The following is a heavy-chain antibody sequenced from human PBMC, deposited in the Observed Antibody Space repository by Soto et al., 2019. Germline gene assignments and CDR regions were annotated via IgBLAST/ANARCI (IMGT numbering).Heavy chain of an antibody. CDR1: GFTFSGSS. CDR3: ISHSPEDMIRT. V-gene: IGHV3-73*01. CDR2: IRNKANSYAT. D-gene: IGHD2-15*01. J-gene: IGHJ4*02. Sequence: GGSLRLSCAASGFTFSGSSVHWVRQASGKGLEWVGRIRNKANSYATAYAASVRGRFTISRDDSKNTAFLQMNSLNTEDTAVYYCISHSPEDMIRTWGQGTLVTVSS.